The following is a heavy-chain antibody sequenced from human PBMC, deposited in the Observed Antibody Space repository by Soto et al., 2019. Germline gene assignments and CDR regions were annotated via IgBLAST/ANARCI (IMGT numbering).Heavy chain of an antibody. CDR2: INPSGGST. D-gene: IGHD3-22*01. Sequence: ASVNVSCKASGYTFTSYYMHWVRQAPGQGLEWMGIINPSGGSTSYARKFQGRVTMTRDTSTSTVYMELSSLRSEDTAVYYCARVKRSRPYYYYDSSGYPFDYWGQGTLVTVSS. CDR1: GYTFTSYY. V-gene: IGHV1-46*01. CDR3: ARVKRSRPYYYYDSSGYPFDY. J-gene: IGHJ4*02.